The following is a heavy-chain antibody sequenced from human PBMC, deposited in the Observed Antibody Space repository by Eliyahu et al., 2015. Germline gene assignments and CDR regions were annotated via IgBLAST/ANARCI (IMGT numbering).Heavy chain of an antibody. D-gene: IGHD3-22*01. CDR3: ASQTTSSAWPFDY. Sequence: EVQLVESGGGLIQPGGSLRLSCAAXGFXXSDYXMNWVRQAPGXGLEWISYISSTGRTPYYADSVKGRFAISRDNAKNSLYLQMNSLRDEDTAVYYCASQTTSSAWPFDYWGQGTLVTVSS. CDR2: ISSTGRTP. J-gene: IGHJ4*02. CDR1: GFXXSDYX. V-gene: IGHV3-48*02.